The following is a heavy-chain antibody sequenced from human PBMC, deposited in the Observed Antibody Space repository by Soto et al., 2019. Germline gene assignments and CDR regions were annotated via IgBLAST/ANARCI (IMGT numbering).Heavy chain of an antibody. J-gene: IGHJ6*02. CDR1: GGTFGSYA. D-gene: IGHD2-2*01. CDR2: IIPIPGTA. V-gene: IGHV1-69*01. Sequence: QVQLVQSGAEVKKPGSSVKVSCKASGGTFGSYAISWVRQAPGQGLEWMGGIIPIPGTANYAQKFQGRVTSAADESTSTAYMELSSLISEDTAVYYCASSQGSSTSLEIYYYYYYGMDVWGQGTTVTVSS. CDR3: ASSQGSSTSLEIYYYYYYGMDV.